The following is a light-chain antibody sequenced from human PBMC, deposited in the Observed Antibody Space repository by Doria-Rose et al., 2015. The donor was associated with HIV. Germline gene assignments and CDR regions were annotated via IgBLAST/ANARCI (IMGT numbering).Light chain of an antibody. Sequence: TQSSESLTMSLCARATLNCESNQSLLYTSKNYLAWYQQKPGQPPKLLIYWASTRQSGVPARFSGSGSGTDFTLTISSLEAEDVAVYYCQQYYDTPSFGPGTTVDIK. CDR3: QQYYDTPS. V-gene: IGKV4-1*01. CDR2: WAS. J-gene: IGKJ3*01. CDR1: QSLLYTSKNY.